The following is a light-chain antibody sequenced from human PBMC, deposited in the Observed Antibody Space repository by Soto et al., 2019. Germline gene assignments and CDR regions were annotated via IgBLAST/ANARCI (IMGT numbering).Light chain of an antibody. CDR3: QQYGSSPFT. V-gene: IGKV3-20*01. J-gene: IGKJ3*01. CDR1: QSVSSSS. CDR2: GAS. Sequence: EIVLTQSPGTLSLSPGERVTLSCRASQSVSSSSLAWYQHKPGQAPRLRIYGASSRATGIPDRFSGSGSGTDFTLTISRLEPEDFAVYYCQQYGSSPFTFGPGTKLDIK.